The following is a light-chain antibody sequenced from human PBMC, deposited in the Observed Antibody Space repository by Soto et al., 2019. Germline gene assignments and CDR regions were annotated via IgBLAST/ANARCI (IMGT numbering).Light chain of an antibody. J-gene: IGKJ5*01. CDR1: HNIENY. CDR2: AAS. Sequence: DIQMTQSPSSLSASVGDRVTITCRASHNIENYLNWYXXXXXXAPXXLIYAASSLQSGVPSRFSGSGSATDFTLTISSLQPEDFATYYCQQSYSTPNTFGQGTRLEIK. V-gene: IGKV1-39*01. CDR3: QQSYSTPNT.